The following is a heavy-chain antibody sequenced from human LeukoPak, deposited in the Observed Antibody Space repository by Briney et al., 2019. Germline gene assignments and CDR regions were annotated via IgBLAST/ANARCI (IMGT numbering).Heavy chain of an antibody. V-gene: IGHV4-59*01. J-gene: IGHJ4*02. CDR1: GGSISSNY. Sequence: SETLSLTCTVSGGSISSNYWSWIRQPPGKGLEWIGYIYYSGSTNYDPSLKSRVTISVDTSKNQFSLKLSSVTAADTAVYYCARSWGIRAYGFDYWGQGTLVTVSS. D-gene: IGHD3-10*01. CDR3: ARSWGIRAYGFDY. CDR2: IYYSGST.